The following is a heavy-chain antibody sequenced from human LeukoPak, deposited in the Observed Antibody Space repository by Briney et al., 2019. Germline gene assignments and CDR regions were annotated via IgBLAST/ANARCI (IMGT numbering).Heavy chain of an antibody. CDR1: GFTFSNYW. V-gene: IGHV3-74*01. CDR3: ARGVYEEDVNY. D-gene: IGHD6-13*01. CDR2: LSSDGRDP. J-gene: IGHJ4*02. Sequence: GGSLRLSCAASGFTFSNYWMHWVRQAPGKRLVWVSRLSSDGRDPSYADSVQGRFTISRDNAKHTLYMQMNSLRAEDTAVYYCARGVYEEDVNYWGQGTLVTVSS.